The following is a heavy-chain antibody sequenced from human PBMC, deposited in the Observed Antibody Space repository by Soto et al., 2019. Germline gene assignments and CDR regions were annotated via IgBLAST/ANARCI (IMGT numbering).Heavy chain of an antibody. CDR3: ARALRGVEQIPTGGLSGACSSTSCYDLNDFGLPLSSFDP. J-gene: IGHJ5*02. CDR2: ISAYNGNT. CDR1: GYTFTSYG. D-gene: IGHD2-2*01. Sequence: ASVKVSCKASGYTFTSYGISWVRQAPGQGLEWMGWISAYNGNTNYAQKLQGRVTMTTDTSTSTAYMELGSLRSDDTAVYYCARALRGVEQIPTGGLSGACSSTSCYDLNDFGLPLSSFDPWGQGTLVTVSS. V-gene: IGHV1-18*01.